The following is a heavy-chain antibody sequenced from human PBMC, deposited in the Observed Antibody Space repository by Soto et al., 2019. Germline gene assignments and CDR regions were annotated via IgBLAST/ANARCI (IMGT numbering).Heavy chain of an antibody. Sequence: AAVKVSCKDSGCTFTTYDISWVLQAPGQGLEWMGWISPYNGNTNYAQKFQDRVTMTTDTSTSTAYMEVRSLRSDDTAVYYCARILTTDWYFDLWGRGTLVTVSS. CDR3: ARILTTDWYFDL. V-gene: IGHV1-18*01. CDR1: GCTFTTYD. CDR2: ISPYNGNT. D-gene: IGHD4-17*01. J-gene: IGHJ2*01.